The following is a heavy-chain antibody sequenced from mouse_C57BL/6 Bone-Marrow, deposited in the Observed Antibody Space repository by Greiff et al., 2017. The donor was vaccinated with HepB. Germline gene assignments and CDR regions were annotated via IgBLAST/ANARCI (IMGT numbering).Heavy chain of an antibody. J-gene: IGHJ1*03. V-gene: IGHV5-4*01. CDR3: ARDDYNWYFDV. Sequence: DVKLVESGGGLVKPGGSLKLSCAASGFTFSSYAMSWVRQTPEKRLEWVATISDGGSYTYYPDNVKGRFTISRDNAKNNLYLQMSHLKSEDTAMYDCARDDYNWYFDVWGTGTTVTVSS. D-gene: IGHD2-4*01. CDR2: ISDGGSYT. CDR1: GFTFSSYA.